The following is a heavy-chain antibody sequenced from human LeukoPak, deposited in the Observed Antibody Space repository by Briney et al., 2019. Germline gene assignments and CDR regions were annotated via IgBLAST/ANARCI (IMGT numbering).Heavy chain of an antibody. J-gene: IGHJ3*02. Sequence: GESLRISCKGSGYSFTSYWISWVRQMPGKGLEWMRRIDPSDSYTNSSPSFQGHVTISADKSISTAYLQWSSLKASDTAMYYCARLGGGVGASRRAFDIWGEGTMVSVSS. CDR1: GYSFTSYW. CDR2: IDPSDSYT. CDR3: ARLGGGVGASRRAFDI. D-gene: IGHD1-26*01. V-gene: IGHV5-10-1*01.